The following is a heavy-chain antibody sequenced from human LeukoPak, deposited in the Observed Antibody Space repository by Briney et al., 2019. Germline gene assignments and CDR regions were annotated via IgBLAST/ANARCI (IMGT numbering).Heavy chain of an antibody. J-gene: IGHJ4*02. V-gene: IGHV1-2*02. D-gene: IGHD3-16*02. CDR1: GYTFTGYY. Sequence: GASVKVSRKASGYTFTGYYMHWVRQAPGQGLEWMGWINPNSGGTDYAQKFQGRVTMTRDTSISTAYMELSRLRSDDTAVYYCARARGSYRYQDYWGQGTLVTVSS. CDR2: INPNSGGT. CDR3: ARARGSYRYQDY.